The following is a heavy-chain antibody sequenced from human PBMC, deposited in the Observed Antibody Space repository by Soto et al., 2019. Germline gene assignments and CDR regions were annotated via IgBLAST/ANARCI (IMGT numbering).Heavy chain of an antibody. CDR1: GVSLSNNY. CDR3: AKYYYDGTGYFNYFDY. J-gene: IGHJ4*02. D-gene: IGHD3-22*01. V-gene: IGHV4-59*01. Sequence: SATLSLTCTVSGVSLSNNYWSWIRQPPGKGLESIGYIYYSGSTNYKTTNYNPSLKSRVTISVDTSKNQFSLRLSSVTAADTAVYYCAKYYYDGTGYFNYFDYWGRGTLVTVSS. CDR2: IYYSGSTNYKTT.